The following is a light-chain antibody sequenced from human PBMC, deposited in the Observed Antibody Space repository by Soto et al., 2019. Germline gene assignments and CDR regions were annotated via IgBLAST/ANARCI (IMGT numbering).Light chain of an antibody. CDR3: SSYTRSTIYV. V-gene: IGLV2-14*03. Sequence: QSALTQPASVSGSPGQSITISCTGTSSDVGGYNHVSWYQHYPGKAPKLIIYDVTNRPSGVSNRFSGSKSGNTVSLTISGLQAEDEADYFCSSYTRSTIYVFGTGTKVTVL. J-gene: IGLJ1*01. CDR2: DVT. CDR1: SSDVGGYNH.